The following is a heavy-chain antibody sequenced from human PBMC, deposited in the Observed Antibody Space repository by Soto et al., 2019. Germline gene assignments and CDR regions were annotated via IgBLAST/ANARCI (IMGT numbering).Heavy chain of an antibody. V-gene: IGHV4-59*08. CDR1: GGSISSYY. J-gene: IGHJ3*01. CDR2: IFYSGST. CDR3: ARLYGLEAFDF. D-gene: IGHD3-16*02. Sequence: QVQLQESGPGLVKPSETLSLTCTVSGGSISSYYWSWIRQPPGKGLEWIGYIFYSGSTNYNPSLKSRVTISVDTSKNQFSLKLSSVPAADTAVYYCARLYGLEAFDFWGQGTMVTVSS.